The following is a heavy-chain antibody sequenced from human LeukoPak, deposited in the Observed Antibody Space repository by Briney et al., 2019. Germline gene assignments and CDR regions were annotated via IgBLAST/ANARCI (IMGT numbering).Heavy chain of an antibody. CDR1: AFTFSSYA. V-gene: IGHV3-23*01. Sequence: PEGSLRLSCAASAFTFSSYAMTWVRQAPGKGLEWVSAISAGGGTTYYADSVKGRFTISRDNSKNTLSLQMNSLRAEDTAVYYCAKGIYYVSGSYPYYFDYWGQGTLVTVSS. CDR3: AKGIYYVSGSYPYYFDY. CDR2: ISAGGGTT. J-gene: IGHJ4*02. D-gene: IGHD3-10*01.